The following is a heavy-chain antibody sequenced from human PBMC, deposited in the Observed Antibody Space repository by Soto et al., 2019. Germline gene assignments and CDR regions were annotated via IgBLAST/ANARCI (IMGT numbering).Heavy chain of an antibody. Sequence: QVQLLEPGPGLVKPSETLSLTCTVSGGSISSYYWSWIRQPPGKGLEWIGYIYFTGSTNYNPSLKSRVTISVDTSKNQFSLKLSSVTAADTAMYYCARHSPYRGSTLDYWGQGTLVTVSS. D-gene: IGHD1-26*01. CDR3: ARHSPYRGSTLDY. CDR2: IYFTGST. CDR1: GGSISSYY. J-gene: IGHJ4*02. V-gene: IGHV4-59*08.